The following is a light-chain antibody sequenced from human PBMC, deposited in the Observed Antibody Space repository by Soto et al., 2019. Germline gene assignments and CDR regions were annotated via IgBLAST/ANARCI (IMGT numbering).Light chain of an antibody. Sequence: QSPPTQPASVSDSPGHSITISCTGTSSDVGGSNVVSWYQQHPGKPPKLIIYDGANRPSGVSNRFSGSKSGSTASLIISRLQTEDEADYYCVSYTASTTYVFGTGTKVTVL. CDR2: DGA. V-gene: IGLV2-14*03. CDR3: VSYTASTTYV. CDR1: SSDVGGSNV. J-gene: IGLJ1*01.